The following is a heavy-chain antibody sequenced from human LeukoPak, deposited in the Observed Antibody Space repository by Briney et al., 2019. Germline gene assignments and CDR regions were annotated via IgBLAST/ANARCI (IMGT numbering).Heavy chain of an antibody. Sequence: SETLSLTCTVSGGSISSYTWGWIWQPPGKGRGWIGNIYYTGSTNYNPSLKSRVTMSVDTSKNQLSLKLSSLTAADSAVYYCARRSTLENFLDSWGQGTPVTVSS. D-gene: IGHD1-7*01. CDR2: IYYTGST. CDR1: GGSISSYT. CDR3: ARRSTLENFLDS. V-gene: IGHV4-59*08. J-gene: IGHJ4*02.